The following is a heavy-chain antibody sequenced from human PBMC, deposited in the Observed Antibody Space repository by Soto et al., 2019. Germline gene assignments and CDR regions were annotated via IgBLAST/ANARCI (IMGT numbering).Heavy chain of an antibody. CDR2: IKSKTDGGTT. CDR1: GFTFSNAW. D-gene: IGHD3-3*01. CDR3: TTDRAYYDFWSGYRPYFDY. Sequence: GGSLRLSCAASGFTFSNAWMSWVRQAPGKGLEWVGRIKSKTDGGTTDYAAPVKGRFTISRDDSKNTLYLQMNSLKTEDTAVYYCTTDRAYYDFWSGYRPYFDYWGQGTLVTVSS. J-gene: IGHJ4*02. V-gene: IGHV3-15*01.